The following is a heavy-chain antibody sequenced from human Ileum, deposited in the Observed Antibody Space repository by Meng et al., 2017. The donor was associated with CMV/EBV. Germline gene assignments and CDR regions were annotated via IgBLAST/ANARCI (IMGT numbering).Heavy chain of an antibody. Sequence: GFTFSSYSMNWVRQARGKGLEWVSSISSSSSYIYYADSVKGRFTISSDNAKNSLYLQMNSLRAEDTAVYYCARDRVRATVTTSTFDYWGQGTLVTVSS. J-gene: IGHJ4*02. V-gene: IGHV3-21*01. CDR2: ISSSSSYI. CDR1: GFTFSSYS. CDR3: ARDRVRATVTTSTFDY. D-gene: IGHD4-17*01.